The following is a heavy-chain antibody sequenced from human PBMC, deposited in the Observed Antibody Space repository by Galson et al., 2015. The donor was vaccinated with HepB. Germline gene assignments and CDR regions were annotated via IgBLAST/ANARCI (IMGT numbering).Heavy chain of an antibody. Sequence: ETLSLTCAVYGGSFSGYYWSWIRQPPGKGLEWIGEINHSGSTNYNPSLKSRVTISVDTSKNQFSLKLSSVTAADTAVYYCARASGKICSSTSCRPRGGWFDPWGQGTLATVSS. CDR2: INHSGST. J-gene: IGHJ5*02. CDR3: ARASGKICSSTSCRPRGGWFDP. CDR1: GGSFSGYY. D-gene: IGHD2-2*01. V-gene: IGHV4-34*01.